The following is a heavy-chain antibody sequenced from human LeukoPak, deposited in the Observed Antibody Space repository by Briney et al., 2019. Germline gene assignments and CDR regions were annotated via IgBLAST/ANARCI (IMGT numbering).Heavy chain of an antibody. Sequence: PPASVKVSCKASGYTFTGYYMHWVRQAPGQGLEWMGTINPSGGSTSYAQKFQGRVTMTRDTSTSTVYMELSSLRSEDTAVYYCARDSGPHYYDSSGYRPSLWGQGTLVTVYS. CDR1: GYTFTGYY. CDR2: INPSGGST. J-gene: IGHJ4*02. D-gene: IGHD3-22*01. CDR3: ARDSGPHYYDSSGYRPSL. V-gene: IGHV1-46*01.